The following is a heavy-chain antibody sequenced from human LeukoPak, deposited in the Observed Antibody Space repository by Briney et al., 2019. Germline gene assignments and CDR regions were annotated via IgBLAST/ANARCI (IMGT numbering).Heavy chain of an antibody. Sequence: PSETLSLTCAVYGGSFSVYYWSWIRQPPGKGLEWIGEINHSGSTNYNPSLKSRVTISVDTSKNQFSLKLSSVTAADTAVYYCARGRWRGWFDPWGQGTLVTVSS. D-gene: IGHD2-15*01. J-gene: IGHJ5*02. V-gene: IGHV4-34*01. CDR3: ARGRWRGWFDP. CDR2: INHSGST. CDR1: GGSFSVYY.